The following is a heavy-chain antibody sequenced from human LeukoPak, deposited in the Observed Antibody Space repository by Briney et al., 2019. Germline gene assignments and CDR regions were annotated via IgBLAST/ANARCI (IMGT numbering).Heavy chain of an antibody. CDR3: ASNDEMATITWNDY. CDR2: ISSGSKYI. D-gene: IGHD5-24*01. V-gene: IGHV3-21*01. CDR1: GFKFNTHN. J-gene: IGHJ4*02. Sequence: PGGSLRLSCAVSGFKFNTHNLNWVCQAPGKGLEWVSSISSGSKYILYADSVKGRFTISRDNAKNSLYLQMNSLRAEDTAVYYWASNDEMATITWNDYWGQGTLVTVSS.